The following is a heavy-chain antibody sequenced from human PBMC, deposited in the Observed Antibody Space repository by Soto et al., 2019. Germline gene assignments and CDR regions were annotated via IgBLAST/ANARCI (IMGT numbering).Heavy chain of an antibody. D-gene: IGHD1-26*01. CDR2: IIPIFGTA. CDR3: ARGRKWELLFGAFDI. CDR1: GGTFSSYA. J-gene: IGHJ3*02. V-gene: IGHV1-69*13. Sequence: SVEVSCKASGGTFSSYAISWVRQAPGQGLEWMGGIIPIFGTANYAQKFQGRVTITADESTSTAYMELSSLRSEDTAVYYCARGRKWELLFGAFDIWGQGTMVTVSS.